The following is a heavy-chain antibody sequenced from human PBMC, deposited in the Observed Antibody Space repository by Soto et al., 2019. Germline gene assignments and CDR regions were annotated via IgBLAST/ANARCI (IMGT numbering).Heavy chain of an antibody. CDR2: ISYDGSNK. D-gene: IGHD3-10*01. CDR3: AKRLEGYYYGSGSYSLDY. CDR1: GFTFSSYG. J-gene: IGHJ4*02. Sequence: GGSLRLSCAASGFTFSSYGMHWVRQAPGKGLEWVAVISYDGSNKYYADSVKGRFTISRDNSKNTLYLQMNSLRAEDTAVYYCAKRLEGYYYGSGSYSLDYWGQGT. V-gene: IGHV3-30*18.